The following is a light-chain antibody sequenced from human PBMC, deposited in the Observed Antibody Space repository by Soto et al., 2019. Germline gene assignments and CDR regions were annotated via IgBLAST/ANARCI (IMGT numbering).Light chain of an antibody. CDR2: DAS. Sequence: FQMTQSPSTLSAAVGDRVTITCRASQNINNWVAWYQQKPGKAPKFLIYDASTLQRGVPSRFSGSGFGTEFSLTISSLQPDDFGSYYCQHTRTFGQGTKVEIK. V-gene: IGKV1-5*01. CDR3: QHTRT. J-gene: IGKJ1*01. CDR1: QNINNW.